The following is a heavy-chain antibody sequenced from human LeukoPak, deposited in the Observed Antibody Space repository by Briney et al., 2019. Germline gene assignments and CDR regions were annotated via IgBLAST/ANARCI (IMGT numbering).Heavy chain of an antibody. Sequence: PGGSLRLSCVASGFSFGNYAMSSVRQAPGKGLQWVSQISGTGGATWYAGFARDRFTISRDNSKKTQYLQMSGLRVEDTAMYYCVKDPRDTYGTNWFVSWGQGTLLIVSS. CDR3: VKDPRDTYGTNWFVS. V-gene: IGHV3-23*01. D-gene: IGHD2-21*01. CDR1: GFSFGNYA. J-gene: IGHJ5*01. CDR2: ISGTGGAT.